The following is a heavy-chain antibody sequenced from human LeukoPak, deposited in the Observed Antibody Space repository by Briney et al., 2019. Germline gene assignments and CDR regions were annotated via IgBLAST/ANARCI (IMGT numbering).Heavy chain of an antibody. V-gene: IGHV4-59*02. Sequence: PSETLSLTCTVSGGSVSSHYWSWTRQPPGKGLEWIGYMYYSGSTNYNPSLKSRVTISVDTSKNQFSLKLSSVTAADTAVYYCARAQGTIVGAPFAFDIWGQGTMVTVSS. J-gene: IGHJ3*02. CDR2: MYYSGST. CDR1: GGSVSSHY. D-gene: IGHD1-26*01. CDR3: ARAQGTIVGAPFAFDI.